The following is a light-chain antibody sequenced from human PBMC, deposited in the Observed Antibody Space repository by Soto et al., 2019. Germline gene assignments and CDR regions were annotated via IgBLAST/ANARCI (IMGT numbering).Light chain of an antibody. CDR3: AAWDDSLKEPV. CDR1: SSNIGANYD. J-gene: IGLJ7*01. Sequence: QSVLTQPPSLSGAPGQRVTISCTGSSSNIGANYDVHWYQQLPGTAPKLLIYAISNRPSGVPDRFSGSRSGTSASLAITGLQAEDEADYYCAAWDDSLKEPVFGGGTQLTVL. V-gene: IGLV1-40*01. CDR2: AIS.